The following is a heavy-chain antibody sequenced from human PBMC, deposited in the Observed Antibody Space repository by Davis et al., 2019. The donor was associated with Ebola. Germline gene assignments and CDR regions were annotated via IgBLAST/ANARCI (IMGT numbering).Heavy chain of an antibody. V-gene: IGHV1-69*04. CDR1: GGTFSTYA. CDR3: AGDLGTAMATE. D-gene: IGHD5-18*01. Sequence: AASVTVSCKASGGTFSTYAIDWVRQAPGQGLEWMGRIIPMLGIPNYAQRLQARVTITADKSTSTAYMELSSLRSEDTAMYYCAGDLGTAMATEWGQGTLVTVSS. J-gene: IGHJ4*02. CDR2: IIPMLGIP.